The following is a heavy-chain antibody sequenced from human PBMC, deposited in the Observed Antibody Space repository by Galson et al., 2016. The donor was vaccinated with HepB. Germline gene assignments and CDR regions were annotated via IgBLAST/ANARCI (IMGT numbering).Heavy chain of an antibody. CDR3: AKHMARTKWSRQSMVRGLISGLDV. CDR2: ISWNSDRI. D-gene: IGHD3-10*01. CDR1: GFNFDDYA. V-gene: IGHV3-9*01. Sequence: SLRLSCAASGFNFDDYAMYWVRQAPGKGLEWVSSISWNSDRIDYADSVKGRFTISRDNAKNSMVLQMNSLREEDTALYYCAKHMARTKWSRQSMVRGLISGLDVWGQGTTVTVSS. J-gene: IGHJ6*02.